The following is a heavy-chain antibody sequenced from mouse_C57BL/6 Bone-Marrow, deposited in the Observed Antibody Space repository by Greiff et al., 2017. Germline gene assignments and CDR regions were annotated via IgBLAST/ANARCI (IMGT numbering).Heavy chain of an antibody. J-gene: IGHJ3*01. CDR1: GYTFTSYW. D-gene: IGHD2-5*01. CDR2: IDPSASYT. CDR3: ARGDSNHGGFAY. V-gene: IGHV1-69*01. Sequence: VQLQQPGAELVMPGASVKLSCKASGYTFTSYWMHWVKQRPGQGLEWIGEIDPSASYTNYNQKFKGKSTLTVDKSSSTAYMQLSSLTSEDSAVYFCARGDSNHGGFAYWGQGTLVTVAA.